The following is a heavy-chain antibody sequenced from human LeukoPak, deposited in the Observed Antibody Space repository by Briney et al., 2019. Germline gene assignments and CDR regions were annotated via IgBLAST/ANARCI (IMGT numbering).Heavy chain of an antibody. V-gene: IGHV4-34*01. Sequence: PSETLSLTCAVYGGSFSGYYWSWIRQPPGKGLEWIGEINHSGSTNYNPSLKGRVTISVDTSKNQFSLKLSSVTAADTAVYYCARRRRIMITFGSRRAGYMDVWGKGTTVTISS. CDR1: GGSFSGYY. CDR2: INHSGST. D-gene: IGHD3-16*01. CDR3: ARRRRIMITFGSRRAGYMDV. J-gene: IGHJ6*03.